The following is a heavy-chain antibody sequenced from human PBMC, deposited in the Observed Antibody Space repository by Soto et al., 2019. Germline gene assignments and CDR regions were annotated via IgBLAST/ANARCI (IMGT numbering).Heavy chain of an antibody. J-gene: IGHJ5*02. CDR1: GFTFSMFS. CDR3: VHPRSTVQIPPT. Sequence: GGSLRLSCSASGFTFSMFSMHWVRQAPGKGLEYVSGISSNGDSTYYADSVEGRFTISRDNSKNTLYLQMSSLRAVDTAVYYCVHPRSTVQIPPTWGQGTLVTVS. V-gene: IGHV3-64D*06. D-gene: IGHD4-17*01. CDR2: ISSNGDST.